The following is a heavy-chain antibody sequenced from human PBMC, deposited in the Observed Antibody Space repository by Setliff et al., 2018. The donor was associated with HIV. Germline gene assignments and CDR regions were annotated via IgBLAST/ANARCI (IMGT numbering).Heavy chain of an antibody. CDR2: IYPGDSDT. V-gene: IGHV5-51*01. D-gene: IGHD6-19*01. Sequence: LGESLKISCKGSGYRFTSYWIGWVRQMPGKGLEWMGIIYPGDSDTKYRPSLQVQVTISADNSIATAYLQWNKLKASDTALYYCARLRHNRPWLVVNSPVDSWGQGTLVTAPQ. CDR1: GYRFTSYW. CDR3: ARLRHNRPWLVVNSPVDS. J-gene: IGHJ4*02.